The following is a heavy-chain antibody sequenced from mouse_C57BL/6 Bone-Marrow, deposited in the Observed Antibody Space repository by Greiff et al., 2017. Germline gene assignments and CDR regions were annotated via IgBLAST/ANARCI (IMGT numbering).Heavy chain of an antibody. V-gene: IGHV1-81*01. CDR3: SSPITTVVANWYFEV. CDR1: GYTFTSYG. CDR2: IYPRSGTT. D-gene: IGHD1-1*01. Sequence: VQRVESGAELARPGASVKLSCKASGYTFTSYGISWVKQRTGQGLEWIGEIYPRSGTTYYNEKFKGKATLTADKSSSTAYMELRSLTSEDSAVYFCSSPITTVVANWYFEVWGTGTTVTVSS. J-gene: IGHJ1*03.